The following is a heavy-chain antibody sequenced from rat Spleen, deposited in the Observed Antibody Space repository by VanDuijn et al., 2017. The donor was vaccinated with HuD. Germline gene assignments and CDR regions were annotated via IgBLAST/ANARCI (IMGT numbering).Heavy chain of an antibody. Sequence: EVQLVESGGGLVQPGRSLKLSCAASGFTYSNYYMAWVRQAPTKGLEWVAYISAGGDNTYYRDSVKGRFTISRDNANSTLYLQLDSLRSEDTATYYCPTDTFYEGTYYPGGVDYWGQGVMVTVSS. CDR1: GFTYSNYY. D-gene: IGHD1-12*02. CDR3: PTDTFYEGTYYPGGVDY. V-gene: IGHV5-27*01. J-gene: IGHJ2*01. CDR2: ISAGGDNT.